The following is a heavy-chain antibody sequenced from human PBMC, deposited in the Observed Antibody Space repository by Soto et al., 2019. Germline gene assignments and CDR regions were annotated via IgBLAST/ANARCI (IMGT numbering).Heavy chain of an antibody. CDR3: ARQQVTFDS. Sequence: SGPTLVNPTQTLTLTCTFSGFSLSTTGVGVGWIRQPPGKALEWLTLIYWNDDRRYSPSLKSRLTITKGTSKNQVVLTMTNMEPVDTATYYCARQQVTFDSWGQGTLVTVSS. CDR2: IYWNDDR. CDR1: GFSLSTTGVG. D-gene: IGHD2-21*02. V-gene: IGHV2-5*01. J-gene: IGHJ4*02.